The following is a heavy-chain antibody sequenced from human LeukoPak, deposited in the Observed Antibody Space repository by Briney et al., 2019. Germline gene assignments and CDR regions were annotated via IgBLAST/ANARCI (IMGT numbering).Heavy chain of an antibody. V-gene: IGHV1-69*05. J-gene: IGHJ2*01. CDR2: TSPMFATA. D-gene: IGHD4-17*01. CDR1: GGTFSTFA. Sequence: GASVKVSCKASGGTFSTFAISWVRQAPGQGLELMGGTSPMFATANYAQKFQARVSFTTDESTSTAYMELSSLRSEDTAVYYCARGARYGDYDTYWYFHLWGRGTLVTVS. CDR3: ARGARYGDYDTYWYFHL.